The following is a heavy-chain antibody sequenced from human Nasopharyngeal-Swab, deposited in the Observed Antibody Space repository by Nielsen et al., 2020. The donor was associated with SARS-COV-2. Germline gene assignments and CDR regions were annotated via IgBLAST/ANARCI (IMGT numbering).Heavy chain of an antibody. V-gene: IGHV7-4-1*02. Sequence: WVRQAPGQGLEWMGWIDTNTGNPTYAQGFTGRFVFFLDTSVSTAYIQISSLKADDTAMYYCATGLLGYTYAFGNWGQGTLVTVSS. CDR2: IDTNTGNP. J-gene: IGHJ4*02. D-gene: IGHD5-18*01. CDR3: ATGLLGYTYAFGN.